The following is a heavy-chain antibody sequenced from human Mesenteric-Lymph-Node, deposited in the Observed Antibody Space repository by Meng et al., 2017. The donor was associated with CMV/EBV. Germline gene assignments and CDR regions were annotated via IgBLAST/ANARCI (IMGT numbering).Heavy chain of an antibody. CDR3: ATDKASTYIDIDY. CDR2: IKSKTDGGTR. V-gene: IGHV3-15*01. D-gene: IGHD5-12*01. Sequence: GESLKISCAASGFTFRTYTMHWVRQAPGKGLEWVGRIKSKTDGGTRDYAAPVEGRFSISRDDSKNMLYLQMNSLQIEDTALYYCATDKASTYIDIDYWGQGTLVTVSS. J-gene: IGHJ4*02. CDR1: GFTFRTYT.